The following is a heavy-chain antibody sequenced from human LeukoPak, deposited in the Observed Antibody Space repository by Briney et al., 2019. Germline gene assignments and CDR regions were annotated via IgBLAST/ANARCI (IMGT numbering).Heavy chain of an antibody. CDR3: ARGFGFGELFNY. CDR1: GGSISSGSYY. J-gene: IGHJ4*02. V-gene: IGHV4-61*02. Sequence: SETLSLTCTVSGGSISSGSYYWSWIRQPAGKGLEWIGRIYTSGSTNYNPSLKSRVTISVDTSKNQFPLKLSSVTAADTAVYYCARGFGFGELFNYWGQGTLVTVSS. D-gene: IGHD3-10*01. CDR2: IYTSGST.